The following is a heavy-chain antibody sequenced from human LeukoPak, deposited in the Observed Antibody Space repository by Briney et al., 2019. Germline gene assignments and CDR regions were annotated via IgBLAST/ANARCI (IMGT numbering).Heavy chain of an antibody. Sequence: ASVKVSCKASGYTFTSYGISWVRQAPGQGLEWMGWISAYNGNTNYAQKLQGRVTMTTDTSTSTAYMELSSLRSEDTAVYYCARVPSRGDKFDPWGQGTLVTVSS. V-gene: IGHV1-18*01. J-gene: IGHJ5*02. CDR1: GYTFTSYG. CDR2: ISAYNGNT. D-gene: IGHD4-23*01. CDR3: ARVPSRGDKFDP.